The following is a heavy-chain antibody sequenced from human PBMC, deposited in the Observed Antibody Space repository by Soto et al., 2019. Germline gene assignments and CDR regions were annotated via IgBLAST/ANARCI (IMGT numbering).Heavy chain of an antibody. J-gene: IGHJ5*02. CDR1: GFTFSSYA. Sequence: EVQLLESGGGLVQPGGSLRLSCAASGFTFSSYAMSWVRQAPGKGLEWVSAISSSGGSTYYADSVKGRFTISRDNSKNTLYLQMNSLRAEDTAVYYCANRKQQLSRFDPWGQGTLVTVSS. V-gene: IGHV3-23*01. CDR2: ISSSGGST. CDR3: ANRKQQLSRFDP. D-gene: IGHD6-13*01.